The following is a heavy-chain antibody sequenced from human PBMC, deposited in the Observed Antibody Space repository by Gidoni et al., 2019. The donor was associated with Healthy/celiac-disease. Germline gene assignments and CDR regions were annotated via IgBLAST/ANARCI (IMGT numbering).Heavy chain of an antibody. D-gene: IGHD5-12*01. J-gene: IGHJ4*02. Sequence: EVQLVQYGAEVKKPGESMKISCQGSGYSFTSYWLGWVRQMPGNGLEWMGIIHPGDSDTRYSPSFQGQVTISADKSISTAYLQWSSLKASDTAMYYCATPGGGYETSFDYWGQGTLVTVSS. CDR3: ATPGGGYETSFDY. CDR1: GYSFTSYW. CDR2: IHPGDSDT. V-gene: IGHV5-51*03.